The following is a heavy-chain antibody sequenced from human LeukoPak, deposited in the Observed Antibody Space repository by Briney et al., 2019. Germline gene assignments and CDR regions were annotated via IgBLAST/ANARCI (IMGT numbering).Heavy chain of an antibody. CDR1: GFTFSSYW. CDR3: SRGASDYDFWSGANWFDP. D-gene: IGHD3-3*01. J-gene: IGHJ5*02. CDR2: INSDGSST. Sequence: QPGGSLRLSCAASGFTFSSYWMHLVRQAPGKGLVWVSRINSDGSSTSYAASVKRRFTISRDNAKNTLYLQMNSLRAEDTAVYYCSRGASDYDFWSGANWFDPWGQGTLVTVSS. V-gene: IGHV3-74*01.